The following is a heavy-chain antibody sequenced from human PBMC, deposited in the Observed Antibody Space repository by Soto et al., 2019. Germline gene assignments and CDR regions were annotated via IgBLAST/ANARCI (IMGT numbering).Heavy chain of an antibody. CDR1: GFTFSSYS. CDR2: ISSSSSYI. Sequence: EVQLVESGGGLVKPGGFLRLSCAASGFTFSSYSMNWVRQAPGKGLEWVSSISSSSSYIYYADSVKGRFTISRDNAKNSLYLQMNSLRAEDTAVYYCARAPEWYFDLWGRGTLVTVSS. J-gene: IGHJ2*01. CDR3: ARAPEWYFDL. V-gene: IGHV3-21*01.